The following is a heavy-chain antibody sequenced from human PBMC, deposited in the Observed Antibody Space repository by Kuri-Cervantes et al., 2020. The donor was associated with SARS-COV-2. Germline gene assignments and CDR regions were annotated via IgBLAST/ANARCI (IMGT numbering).Heavy chain of an antibody. D-gene: IGHD1/OR15-1a*01. CDR3: ASSGITGTLTGFDY. Sequence: AAEKVSCKDSGYTFSSYGISWVRQAPGQGLEWMGWNNPNSGGTNYAQKLQGRVTMTRDTSFSTAYMELGRLRSDDTAVYYCASSGITGTLTGFDYWGQGTLVTVSS. CDR1: GYTFSSYG. V-gene: IGHV1-2*02. CDR2: NNPNSGGT. J-gene: IGHJ4*02.